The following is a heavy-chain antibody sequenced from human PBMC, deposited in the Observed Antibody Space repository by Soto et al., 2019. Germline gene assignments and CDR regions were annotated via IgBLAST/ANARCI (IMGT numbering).Heavy chain of an antibody. Sequence: PGGSLRLSCAASGFTFSDYYMSWIRQAPGKGLEWVSYISSSGSTIYYADSVKGRFTISRDNAKNSLYLQMNSLRAEDTAVYYCAREALPAAFPYYYYGMDVWGQGTTVTVSS. D-gene: IGHD2-2*01. J-gene: IGHJ6*02. CDR3: AREALPAAFPYYYYGMDV. CDR2: ISSSGSTI. CDR1: GFTFSDYY. V-gene: IGHV3-11*01.